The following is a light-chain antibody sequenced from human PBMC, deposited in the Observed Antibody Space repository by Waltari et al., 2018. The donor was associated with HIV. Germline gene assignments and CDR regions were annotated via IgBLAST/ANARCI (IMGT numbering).Light chain of an antibody. J-gene: IGKJ2*01. CDR1: QTVTENY. CDR2: GAS. Sequence: EIVLTQSPDTLSLSPGENSTLSCRASQTVTENYLAWYQQKPGQDPRILIHGASSRATGIPDRFSGSGSGTDLTLTLNSLVPGDYAIFYCQQYAKSPRTFGQGTKLE. CDR3: QQYAKSPRT. V-gene: IGKV3-20*01.